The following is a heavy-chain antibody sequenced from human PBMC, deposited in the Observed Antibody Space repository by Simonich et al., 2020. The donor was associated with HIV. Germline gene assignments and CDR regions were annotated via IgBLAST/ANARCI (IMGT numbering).Heavy chain of an antibody. J-gene: IGHJ3*02. Sequence: QVQLVQSGAEVKKPGASVKVSCKASGYTFTDYNIHWVRQAPGQGLEWMGRDNPNSGGTDYPQKFQGRVTMTREQSITTAYMELSRLRSDDTAFYYCATHGPGSYSSALDIWGQGTMVTVSS. CDR1: GYTFTDYN. CDR2: DNPNSGGT. CDR3: ATHGPGSYSSALDI. D-gene: IGHD1-26*01. V-gene: IGHV1-2*06.